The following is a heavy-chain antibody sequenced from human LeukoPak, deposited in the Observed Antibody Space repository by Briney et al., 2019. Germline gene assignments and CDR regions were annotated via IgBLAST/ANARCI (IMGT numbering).Heavy chain of an antibody. Sequence: SETLSLTCTVSGGSISSYYWSWTRQPPGKGLEWIGYIYYSGSTNYNPSLKSRVTISVDTSKNQFSLKLSSVTAADTAVYYCARGGVDTAMTDYYYYYGMDVWGQGTTVTVSS. CDR2: IYYSGST. D-gene: IGHD5-18*01. CDR1: GGSISSYY. J-gene: IGHJ6*02. V-gene: IGHV4-59*01. CDR3: ARGGVDTAMTDYYYYYGMDV.